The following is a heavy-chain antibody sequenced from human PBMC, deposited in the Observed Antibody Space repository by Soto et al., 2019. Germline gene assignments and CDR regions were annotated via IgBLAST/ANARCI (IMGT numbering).Heavy chain of an antibody. CDR3: VRTSLVVAAATREDY. V-gene: IGHV3-74*01. J-gene: IGHJ4*02. D-gene: IGHD2-15*01. CDR2: INSDGSST. Sequence: SLRLSCAASGFTFSSYWMHWVRQAPGKGLVWVSRINSDGSSTSYADSVKGRFTISRDNAKNTLYLQMNSLRAEDTAVYYCVRTSLVVAAATREDYWGRGTLVTVSS. CDR1: GFTFSSYW.